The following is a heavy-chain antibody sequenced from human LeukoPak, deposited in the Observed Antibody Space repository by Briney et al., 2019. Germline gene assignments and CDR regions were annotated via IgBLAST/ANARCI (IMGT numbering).Heavy chain of an antibody. D-gene: IGHD2-15*01. CDR1: GYTFTSYD. CDR3: ARDRSGDGYCSGGSCYSGRDY. CDR2: MNPNSGNT. V-gene: IGHV1-8*03. Sequence: ASVKVSCKASGYTFTSYDINWVRQATGQGLEWMGWMNPNSGNTGYAQKFQGRVTITRNTSISTAYMELSRLRSDDTAVYYCARDRSGDGYCSGGSCYSGRDYWGQGTLVTVSS. J-gene: IGHJ4*02.